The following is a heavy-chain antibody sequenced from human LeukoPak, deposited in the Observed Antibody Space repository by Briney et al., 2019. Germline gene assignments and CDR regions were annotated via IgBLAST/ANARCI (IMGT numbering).Heavy chain of an antibody. CDR1: GGXISTYY. Sequence: SETLSLTCTVSGGXISTYYCSWIRQPPGKGLEWIGYNYYSGTTIPHPSLKSRVTISVDTSKNQFSLRLRSVTAADTAVYYCARHGGSGSFDYWGQGTLVTVSS. CDR2: NYYSGTT. D-gene: IGHD3-3*01. CDR3: ARHGGSGSFDY. J-gene: IGHJ4*02. V-gene: IGHV4-59*08.